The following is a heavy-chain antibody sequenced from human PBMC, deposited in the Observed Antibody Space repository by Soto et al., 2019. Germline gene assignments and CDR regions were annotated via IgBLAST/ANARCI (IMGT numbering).Heavy chain of an antibody. J-gene: IGHJ4*02. CDR1: GGSISSGGYS. V-gene: IGHV4-30-2*01. CDR2: IYHSGST. D-gene: IGHD3-3*01. Sequence: SETLSLTCAVSGGSISSGGYSWSWIRQPPGKGLEWIGYIYHSGSTYYNPSLKSRVTISVDRSKNQFSLKLSSVTAADTALYYGARGIFGVFIQFDYWGKGTLVTVSS. CDR3: ARGIFGVFIQFDY.